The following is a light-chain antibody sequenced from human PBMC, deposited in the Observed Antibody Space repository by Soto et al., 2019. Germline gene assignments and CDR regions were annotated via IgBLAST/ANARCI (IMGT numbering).Light chain of an antibody. CDR3: QQFNNRPRT. CDR1: QSVSSK. CDR2: DAS. V-gene: IGKV3-15*01. J-gene: IGKJ1*01. Sequence: EIAMTQSPATLSVSPGERATLSCRASQSVSSKLAWYQQKPGQAPRLLIYDASTRATGIPARFSGSGSGTEFTLTISSLQSEDFAVYYCQQFNNRPRTFGQGTKV.